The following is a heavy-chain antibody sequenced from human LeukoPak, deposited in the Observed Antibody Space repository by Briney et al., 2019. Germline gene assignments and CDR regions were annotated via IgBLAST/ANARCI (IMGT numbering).Heavy chain of an antibody. CDR2: IYYSGNT. CDR1: GGSISSVDYY. D-gene: IGHD2-2*01. CDR3: ARDMRPYNWFDP. Sequence: PSETLSLTCTVSGGSISSVDYYWSWIRQPPGNGLESIGYIYYSGNTYYNPSLKSRITISVDTSKNQFSLELRSVTAADTAVYYCARDMRPYNWFDPWGQGTPVTVSS. V-gene: IGHV4-30-4*01. J-gene: IGHJ5*02.